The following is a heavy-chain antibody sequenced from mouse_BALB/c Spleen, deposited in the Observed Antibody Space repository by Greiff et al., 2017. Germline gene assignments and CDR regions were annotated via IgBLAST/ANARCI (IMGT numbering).Heavy chain of an antibody. J-gene: IGHJ4*01. CDR1: GFNIKDTY. CDR3: ARSASYYGNYEAMDY. CDR2: IDPANGNT. Sequence: EVQLQQSGAELVKPGASVKLSCTASGFNIKDTYMHWVKQRPEQGLEWIGRIDPANGNTKYDPKFQGKATITADTSSNTAYLQLSSLTSEDTAVYYCARSASYYGNYEAMDYWGQGTSVTVSS. D-gene: IGHD2-10*01. V-gene: IGHV14-3*02.